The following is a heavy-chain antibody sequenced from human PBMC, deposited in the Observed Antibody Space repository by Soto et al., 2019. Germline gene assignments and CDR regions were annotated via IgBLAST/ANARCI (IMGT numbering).Heavy chain of an antibody. CDR1: GCTFTSYD. CDR2: MNPNSGNT. Sequence: AAVKVSCKACGCTFTSYDINWVRQATGQGLEWMGWMNPNSGNTGYAQKFQGRVTMTRNTSISTAYMELSSLRSEDTAVYYCASTVDIVATNWFDPWGQGTLVTVSS. CDR3: ASTVDIVATNWFDP. D-gene: IGHD5-12*01. V-gene: IGHV1-8*01. J-gene: IGHJ5*02.